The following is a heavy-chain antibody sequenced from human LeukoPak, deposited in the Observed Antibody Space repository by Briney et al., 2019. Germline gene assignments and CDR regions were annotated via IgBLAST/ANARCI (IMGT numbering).Heavy chain of an antibody. Sequence: GGSLRLSCAASGFSFSDYYMHWVRQAPGKGLEWVSSISSSSSYIYYADSVKGRFTISRDNAKNSLYLQMNSLRAEDTAVYYCARDLVGVILTFDYWGQGTLVTVSS. D-gene: IGHD3-16*01. V-gene: IGHV3-21*01. J-gene: IGHJ4*02. CDR2: ISSSSSYI. CDR3: ARDLVGVILTFDY. CDR1: GFSFSDYY.